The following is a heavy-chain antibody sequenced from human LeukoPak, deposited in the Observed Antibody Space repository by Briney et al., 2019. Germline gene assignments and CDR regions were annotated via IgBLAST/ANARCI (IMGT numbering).Heavy chain of an antibody. J-gene: IGHJ4*02. CDR2: INHSGST. D-gene: IGHD6-13*01. V-gene: IGHV4-34*01. CDR1: GGSFSGYY. CDR3: ARSQPVPGIAAAGNFDY. Sequence: SETLSLTCAVYGGSFSGYYWSWIRQPPGKGLEWIGEINHSGSTNYNPSLKSRVTISVDTSKNQFSLKLSSVTAADTAVYCCARSQPVPGIAAAGNFDYWGQGTLVTVSS.